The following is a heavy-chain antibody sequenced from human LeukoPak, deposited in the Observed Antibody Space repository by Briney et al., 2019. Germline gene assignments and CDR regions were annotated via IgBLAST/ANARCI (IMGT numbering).Heavy chain of an antibody. CDR3: AKDVVRGVGPFDL. CDR2: INPNRGGT. CDR1: GYIFTGDY. J-gene: IGHJ3*01. V-gene: IGHV1-2*02. Sequence: ASVNVSCKASGYIFTGDYIHWMRQAPGQGLEWMGWINPNRGGTNYAQKFQGRVTITRDTSIRTAYMELSRLRSDDTAMYYCAKDVVRGVGPFDLWGQGTKVTVSS. D-gene: IGHD3-10*01.